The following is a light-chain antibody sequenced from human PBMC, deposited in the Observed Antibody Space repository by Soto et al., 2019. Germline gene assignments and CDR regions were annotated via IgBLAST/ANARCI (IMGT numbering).Light chain of an antibody. CDR3: QTWGTGGDVV. V-gene: IGLV4-69*01. CDR1: SGHSTYA. J-gene: IGLJ2*01. CDR2: LNSDGRH. Sequence: QLVLTQSPSASASLGASVKLTCTLSSGHSTYAIAWHQQQPEKGPRYLMKLNSDGRHSKGDGIPDRFSGTSSGAERYLTISSLQSEDEADYHCQTWGTGGDVVFGGGTKVTV.